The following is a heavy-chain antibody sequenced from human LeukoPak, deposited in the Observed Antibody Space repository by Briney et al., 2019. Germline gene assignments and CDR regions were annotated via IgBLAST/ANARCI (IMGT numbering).Heavy chain of an antibody. J-gene: IGHJ4*02. CDR2: IKQDGSEK. D-gene: IGHD5-24*01. CDR3: ARDRPGDGYNCFDY. V-gene: IGHV3-7*01. CDR1: GFTFSSYW. Sequence: GGSLRLSRAASGFTFSSYWMSWVRQAPGKGLEWVARIKQDGSEKNYVDSVKGRFTISRDNAKNSLYLQMNSLRADDTAIYYCARDRPGDGYNCFDYWGQGTLVTVSS.